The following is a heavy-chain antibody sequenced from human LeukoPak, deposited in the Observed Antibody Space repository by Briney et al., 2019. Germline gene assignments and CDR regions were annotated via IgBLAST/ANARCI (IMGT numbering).Heavy chain of an antibody. CDR3: TRRGGSSSSDWFDP. CDR1: GGSISNYY. Sequence: SETLSLTCTVSGGSISNYYWSWIRQPPGKGLEWIGYVYYTGSTSYNPSLKSRVTISGDTPKNQFSLKLSSVTAANTAVYYCTRRGGSSSSDWFDPGGQGTLVIVSS. V-gene: IGHV4-59*08. CDR2: VYYTGST. D-gene: IGHD6-6*01. J-gene: IGHJ5*02.